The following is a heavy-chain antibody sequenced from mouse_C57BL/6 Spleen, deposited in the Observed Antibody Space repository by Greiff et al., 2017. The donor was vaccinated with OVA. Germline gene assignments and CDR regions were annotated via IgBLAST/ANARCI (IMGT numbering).Heavy chain of an antibody. D-gene: IGHD2-4*01. CDR3: ARHYDRYYYALDY. J-gene: IGHJ4*01. V-gene: IGHV1-18*01. CDR2: INPNNGGT. Sequence: VQLQQSGPELVKPGASVKIPCKASGYTFTDYNMDWVKQSHGKSLEWIGDINPNNGGTIYNQKFKGKATLTVDKSSSTAYMELRSLTSEDTAVYDCARHYDRYYYALDYWGQGTSVTVSS. CDR1: GYTFTDYN.